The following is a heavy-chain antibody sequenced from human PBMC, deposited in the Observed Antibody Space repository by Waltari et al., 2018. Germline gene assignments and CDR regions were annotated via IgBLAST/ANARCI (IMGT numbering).Heavy chain of an antibody. V-gene: IGHV4-34*01. CDR2: INHSGST. J-gene: IGHJ6*02. D-gene: IGHD3-3*01. CDR3: ARSLVGYYDFWSGYSRYYYGMDV. Sequence: QVQLQQWGAGLLKPSETLSLTCAVYGGSFSGYYWSWIRQPPGKGLEWIGEINHSGSTNYNPSLKRRVTISVDTSKNQFSLKLSSVTATDTAVYYCARSLVGYYDFWSGYSRYYYGMDVWGQGTTVTVSS. CDR1: GGSFSGYY.